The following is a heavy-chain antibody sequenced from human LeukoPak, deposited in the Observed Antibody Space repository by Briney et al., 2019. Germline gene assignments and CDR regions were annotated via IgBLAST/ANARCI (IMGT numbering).Heavy chain of an antibody. Sequence: SETLSLTCSVSGGSIGSYYWSWIRQPPGKGLEWIGYIYHSGSTTYNLSLKSRVTISEDTSKNQFSLNLSSVTAADTAVYYCARWDGHFRHWGQGTLVTVSS. V-gene: IGHV4-59*01. J-gene: IGHJ1*01. CDR1: GGSIGSYY. CDR3: ARWDGHFRH. CDR2: IYHSGST. D-gene: IGHD1-26*01.